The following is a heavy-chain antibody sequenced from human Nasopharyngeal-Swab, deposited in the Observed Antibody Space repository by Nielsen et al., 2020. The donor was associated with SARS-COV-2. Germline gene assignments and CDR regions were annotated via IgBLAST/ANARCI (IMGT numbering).Heavy chain of an antibody. J-gene: IGHJ6*02. CDR1: GFTFSSYA. CDR2: ISYDGSKK. D-gene: IGHD6-13*01. V-gene: IGHV3-30-3*01. CDR3: ARDQGSSWYTYYYYYGMDV. Sequence: LKISCAASGFTFSSYAMHWVHQAPGKGLEWVAVISYDGSKKYYADSVKGRFTISRDNSKNTLYLQMNSLRAEDTAVYYCARDQGSSWYTYYYYYGMDVWGQGTTVTVSS.